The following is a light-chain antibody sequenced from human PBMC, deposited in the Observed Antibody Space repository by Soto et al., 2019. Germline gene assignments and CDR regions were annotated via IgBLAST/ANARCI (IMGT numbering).Light chain of an antibody. CDR2: DVT. Sequence: QSALTQPASVSGSPGQSITISCTGTSSDVGGYNYVSWYQQHPGKAPKLMIYDVTNRPSGVSIRFSGSKSGNTASLTISGLQPEDEADYYCSSYTVSSTLVFGGGTKLTVL. J-gene: IGLJ2*01. CDR3: SSYTVSSTLV. V-gene: IGLV2-14*01. CDR1: SSDVGGYNY.